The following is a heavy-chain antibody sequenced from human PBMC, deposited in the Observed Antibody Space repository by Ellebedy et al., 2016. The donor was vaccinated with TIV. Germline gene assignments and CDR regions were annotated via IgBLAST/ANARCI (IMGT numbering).Heavy chain of an antibody. Sequence: SETLSLXXTVSGGSISSGGYYWSWIRQHPGKGLEWIGYIYYSGSTYYNPSLKSRVTISVDTSKNQFSLKLSSVTAADTAVYYCAAVQDYYDSRSFDYWGQGTLVTVSS. J-gene: IGHJ4*02. CDR1: GGSISSGGYY. CDR3: AAVQDYYDSRSFDY. CDR2: IYYSGST. D-gene: IGHD3-22*01. V-gene: IGHV4-31*03.